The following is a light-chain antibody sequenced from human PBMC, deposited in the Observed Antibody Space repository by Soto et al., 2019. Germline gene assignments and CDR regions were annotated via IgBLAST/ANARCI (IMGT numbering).Light chain of an antibody. Sequence: HCVLTQPASGSGSPGEWITISCTGTSSDVGGYNYVSWYQQYPGKAPKLMIYDVSNRPSGVSNRFSGSKSGNTASLTISGLQAEDESDYYCSSYTGSSTYVFGTGTKATVL. V-gene: IGLV2-14*01. CDR1: SSDVGGYNY. CDR3: SSYTGSSTYV. CDR2: DVS. J-gene: IGLJ1*01.